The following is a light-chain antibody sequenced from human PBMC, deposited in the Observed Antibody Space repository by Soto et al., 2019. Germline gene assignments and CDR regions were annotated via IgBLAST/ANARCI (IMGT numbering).Light chain of an antibody. V-gene: IGLV1-40*01. Sequence: QSVLTQPPSVSGAPGQKITISCTGSSSNIGAGYDVHWYRQFPGAAPKLLISGDNNRPSGVPDRFSGSKSGTSASLAITGLQAEDEADYYGQSYDSSLSRVFGTGTKLTVL. CDR3: QSYDSSLSRV. J-gene: IGLJ1*01. CDR2: GDN. CDR1: SSNIGAGYD.